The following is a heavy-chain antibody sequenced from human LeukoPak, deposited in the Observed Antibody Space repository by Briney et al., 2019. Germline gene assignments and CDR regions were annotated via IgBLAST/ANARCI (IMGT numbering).Heavy chain of an antibody. Sequence: GGSLRLSCAASGFTVGTNYMSWVRQAPGKGLEWVSLIYSGSSTYYANSVKGRFTISRDNSKNTVFLQMSSLRVEDTAVYYCANLGSSELRVPASQGNWGQGTLVTVSS. CDR2: IYSGSST. CDR3: ANLGSSELRVPASQGN. CDR1: GFTVGTNY. D-gene: IGHD2-2*01. J-gene: IGHJ4*02. V-gene: IGHV3-53*01.